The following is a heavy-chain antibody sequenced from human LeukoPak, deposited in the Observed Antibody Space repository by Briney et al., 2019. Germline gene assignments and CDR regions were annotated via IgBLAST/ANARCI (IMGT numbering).Heavy chain of an antibody. J-gene: IGHJ1*01. V-gene: IGHV1-46*01. Sequence: ASVKVSCKASGYTFTSYYMHWVRQAPGQGLEWMGIINPSGGSTSYAQKFQGRVTMTRDTPTSTVYMELSSLRSEDTAVYYCARGVTVTDYGDYVPYFQHWGQGTLVTVSS. CDR2: INPSGGST. D-gene: IGHD4-17*01. CDR3: ARGVTVTDYGDYVPYFQH. CDR1: GYTFTSYY.